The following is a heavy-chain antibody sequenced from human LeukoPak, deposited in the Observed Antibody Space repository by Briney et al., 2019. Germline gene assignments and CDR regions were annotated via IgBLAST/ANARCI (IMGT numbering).Heavy chain of an antibody. V-gene: IGHV3-21*01. J-gene: IGHJ5*02. CDR3: ARAVLLWFGESNIWFDP. D-gene: IGHD3-10*01. CDR1: GFTFSSYS. Sequence: PGGSLRLSCAASGFTFSSYSMNWVRQAPGKGLEWVSSISSSSSYIYYADSVKGRFTISRDNAKNSLYLQMNSLRAEDTAVYYCARAVLLWFGESNIWFDPWGQGTLVTVSS. CDR2: ISSSSSYI.